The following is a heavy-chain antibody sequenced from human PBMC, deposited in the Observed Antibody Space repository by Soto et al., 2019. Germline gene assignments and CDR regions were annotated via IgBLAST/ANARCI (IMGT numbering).Heavy chain of an antibody. CDR3: ARDHHRYSGYDYVDY. CDR2: ISYGGSNK. Sequence: PGGSLGLSSAASGFTFRSYGMHWVRHAPGKGLEWVAVISYGGSNKYYADSVKGRFTISRDNAKNSLYLQMNSLRAEDTAVYYCARDHHRYSGYDYVDYWGQGTLVTVSS. CDR1: GFTFRSYG. V-gene: IGHV3-30*03. J-gene: IGHJ4*02. D-gene: IGHD5-12*01.